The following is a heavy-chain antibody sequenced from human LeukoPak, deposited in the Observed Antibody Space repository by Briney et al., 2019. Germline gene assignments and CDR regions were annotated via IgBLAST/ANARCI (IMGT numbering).Heavy chain of an antibody. Sequence: GSLRLSCAASGFIFSNYGMNWVRQPPGKGLEWIGSIYDSGSTYYNPSLKSRVTISVDTSKNQFSLKLNSVTAADTAVYYCARHYGPWGQGTLVTVSS. V-gene: IGHV4-39*01. CDR2: IYDSGST. J-gene: IGHJ5*02. CDR3: ARHYGP. CDR1: GFIFSNYG. D-gene: IGHD3-10*01.